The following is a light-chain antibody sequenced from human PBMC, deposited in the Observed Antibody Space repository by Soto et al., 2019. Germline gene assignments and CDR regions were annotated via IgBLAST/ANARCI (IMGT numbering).Light chain of an antibody. CDR1: QSINSY. CDR3: QQRRSWPRT. V-gene: IGKV3-11*01. CDR2: DAS. Sequence: EIVLTQSPATLSLSPGERVTLSCRASQSINSYLGWYQQKPGQAPRLLIYDASNRATGIPARFSGSGSGTDFTLTISSLEPEDFAVYYCQQRRSWPRTFGQGTKVDIK. J-gene: IGKJ1*01.